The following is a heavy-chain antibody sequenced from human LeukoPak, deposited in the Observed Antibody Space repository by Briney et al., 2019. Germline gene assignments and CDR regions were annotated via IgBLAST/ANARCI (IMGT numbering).Heavy chain of an antibody. CDR3: ARGPDYGDYDWFDP. J-gene: IGHJ5*02. D-gene: IGHD4-17*01. Sequence: GASVKVSCKASGYTFTSYAMHWVRQAPGQRLEWMGWINAGNGNTKYSQKFQGRVTITRDTSASTAYMELSSLRFEDTAVYYCARGPDYGDYDWFDPWGQGTLVTVSS. V-gene: IGHV1-3*01. CDR2: INAGNGNT. CDR1: GYTFTSYA.